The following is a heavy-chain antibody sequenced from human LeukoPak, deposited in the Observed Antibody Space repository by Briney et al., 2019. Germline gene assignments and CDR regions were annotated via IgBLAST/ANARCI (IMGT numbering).Heavy chain of an antibody. CDR1: GYTFTSYG. Sequence: ASVKASCKASGYTFTSYGISWVRQAPGQGLEWMGWISAYNGNTNYAQKLRGRVTMTTDTSTSTAYMELRSLRSDDTAVYYCAIDDYGDYFYFQHWGQGTLVTVSS. V-gene: IGHV1-18*04. J-gene: IGHJ1*01. CDR3: AIDDYGDYFYFQH. CDR2: ISAYNGNT. D-gene: IGHD4-17*01.